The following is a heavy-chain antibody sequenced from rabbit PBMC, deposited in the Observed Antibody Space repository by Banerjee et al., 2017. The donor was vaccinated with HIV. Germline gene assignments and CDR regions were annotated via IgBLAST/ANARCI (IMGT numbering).Heavy chain of an antibody. Sequence: QEQLEESGGDLVKPEGSLTLTCTASGFTISSSYWICWVRQAPGKGLELIVCIYTISGSTWYASWVHGRFIITRNTSLNTVDLKMTSLTAADTATYFCARDYTGSHNLWGPGTLVTVS. CDR2: IYTISGST. D-gene: IGHD4-2*01. J-gene: IGHJ4*01. CDR3: ARDYTGSHNL. V-gene: IGHV1S43*01. CDR1: GFTISSSYW.